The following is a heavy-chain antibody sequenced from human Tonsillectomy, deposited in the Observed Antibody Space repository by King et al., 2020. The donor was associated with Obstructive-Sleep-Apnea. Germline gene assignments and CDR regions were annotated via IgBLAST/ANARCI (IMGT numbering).Heavy chain of an antibody. CDR1: GGSISGSTYY. CDR3: GRDGAYCGGDCYAPGMGFDP. Sequence: LQLQESGPGLVKPSETLSLNCTVSGGSISGSTYYWGWIRQSPGKGPEWIGSIYYIGNIYYNPSLKSRVTISVDTSKNQFSLKLSSVTVADTAVYYCGRDGAYCGGDCYAPGMGFDPWGQGALVTVSA. J-gene: IGHJ5*02. V-gene: IGHV4-39*07. CDR2: IYYIGNI. D-gene: IGHD2-21*02.